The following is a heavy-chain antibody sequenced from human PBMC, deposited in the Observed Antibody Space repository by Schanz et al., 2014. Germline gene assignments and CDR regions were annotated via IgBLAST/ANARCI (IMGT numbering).Heavy chain of an antibody. Sequence: VQLVESGGGLVQPGGSLRLSCAASGFTFSSYGMHWVRQAPGKGLEWVAIISYDGSSKNHADSVQGRFTISRDNSKNALYLQMDSLRAEDTAVYYCARGIITMVRGGDVGAFDIWGRGTMVTVSS. CDR2: ISYDGSSK. J-gene: IGHJ3*02. D-gene: IGHD3-10*01. V-gene: IGHV3-33*01. CDR1: GFTFSSYG. CDR3: ARGIITMVRGGDVGAFDI.